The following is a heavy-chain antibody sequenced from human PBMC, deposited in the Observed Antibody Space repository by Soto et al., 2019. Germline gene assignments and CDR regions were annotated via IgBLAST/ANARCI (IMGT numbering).Heavy chain of an antibody. V-gene: IGHV5-10-1*01. D-gene: IGHD5-18*01. Sequence: GESLKISCKGSGYSFTSYWISWVRQMPVKGLAWMGRIDPSDSYTNYSPSFQGHVTISADKSISTAYLQWSSLKASDTAMYYCERFVGLWPALTHYYYYGMDVWGQWTTVTLSS. CDR1: GYSFTSYW. CDR2: IDPSDSYT. J-gene: IGHJ6*02. CDR3: ERFVGLWPALTHYYYYGMDV.